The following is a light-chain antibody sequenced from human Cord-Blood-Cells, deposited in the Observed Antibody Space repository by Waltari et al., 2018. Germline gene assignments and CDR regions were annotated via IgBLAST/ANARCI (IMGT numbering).Light chain of an antibody. Sequence: SYELTQPPSVSVSPGQTASITCSGDKLGAKYACWYQQKPGQYPVLVLYQDSKRPSGIPERFSGSNSGNTATLTISGTQAMDEADYYCQAWDSSTYVFGTGTKVTVL. CDR1: KLGAKY. CDR2: QDS. J-gene: IGLJ1*01. V-gene: IGLV3-1*01. CDR3: QAWDSSTYV.